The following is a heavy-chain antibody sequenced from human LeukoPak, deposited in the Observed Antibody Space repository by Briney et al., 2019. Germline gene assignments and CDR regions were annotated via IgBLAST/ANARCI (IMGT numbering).Heavy chain of an antibody. V-gene: IGHV4-59*01. CDR3: ARTPMVRGVNSWYFDL. Sequence: SETLSLTCTVSGGSISSYYWSWIRQPPGKGREWIGYIYYSGSTNYNPSLKSRVTISVDTSKHQFSLKLSSVTAADTAVYYCARTPMVRGVNSWYFDLWGRGTLVTVSS. CDR1: GGSISSYY. CDR2: IYYSGST. J-gene: IGHJ2*01. D-gene: IGHD3-10*01.